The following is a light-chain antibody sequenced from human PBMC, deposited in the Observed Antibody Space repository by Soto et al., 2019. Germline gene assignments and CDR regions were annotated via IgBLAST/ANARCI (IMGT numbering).Light chain of an antibody. CDR1: QGISSA. CDR2: DAS. V-gene: IGKV1-13*02. CDR3: QQSNSYPLT. Sequence: AIQLTQSPSSLSASVGDRVTITCRASQGISSALAWYQQKPGTPPKLLIYDASSLESGVPSRFSGSGSGTAFTLTISSLQPQDFATYYCQQSNSYPLTFGGGTKVEIK. J-gene: IGKJ4*01.